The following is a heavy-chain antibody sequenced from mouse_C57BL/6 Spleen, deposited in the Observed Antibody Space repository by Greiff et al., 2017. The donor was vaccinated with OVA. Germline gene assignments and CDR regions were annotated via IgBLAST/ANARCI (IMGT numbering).Heavy chain of an antibody. D-gene: IGHD1-1*01. CDR2: IRSKSNNYAT. V-gene: IGHV10-1*01. CDR1: GFSFNTYA. Sequence: EVQGVESGGGLVQPKGSLKLSCAASGFSFNTYAMNWVRQAPGKGLEWVARIRSKSNNYATYYADSVKDRFTISRDDSESMLYLQMNNLKTEDTAMYYCVRHDGSEAYWGQGTLVTVSA. CDR3: VRHDGSEAY. J-gene: IGHJ3*01.